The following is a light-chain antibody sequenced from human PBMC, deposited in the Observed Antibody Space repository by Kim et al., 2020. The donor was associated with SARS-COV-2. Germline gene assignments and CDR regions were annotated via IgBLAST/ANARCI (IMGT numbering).Light chain of an antibody. CDR1: QSVSSY. V-gene: IGKV3-11*01. J-gene: IGKJ4*01. CDR3: QQRSNWLT. Sequence: SGSPGERATLSCRASQSVSSYLAWYQQKPGQAPRLLIYDASNRATGIPARFSGSGSGTDFTLTISSLEPEDFAVYYCQQRSNWLTFGGGTKVDIK. CDR2: DAS.